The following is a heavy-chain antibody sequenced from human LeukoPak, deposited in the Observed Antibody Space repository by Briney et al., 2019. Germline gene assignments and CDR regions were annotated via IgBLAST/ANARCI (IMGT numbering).Heavy chain of an antibody. V-gene: IGHV4-38-2*01. Sequence: SETLSLTCAVSGYSISSGYYWGRIRQPPGKGLEWIGSIYHSGSTYYNPSLKSRVTISVDTSKNQFSLKLRSVSAADTAVYYCARTYCTTTGCYVNSWGQGTLVTVSS. CDR2: IYHSGST. J-gene: IGHJ4*02. CDR3: ARTYCTTTGCYVNS. D-gene: IGHD2-2*01. CDR1: GYSISSGYY.